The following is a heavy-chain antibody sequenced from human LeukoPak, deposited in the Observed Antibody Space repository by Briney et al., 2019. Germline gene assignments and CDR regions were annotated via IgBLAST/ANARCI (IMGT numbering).Heavy chain of an antibody. Sequence: ASVKVSCKASGYTFTANYMHWVRQAPGQGLEWMGRLNPNNGDTTYAQKFQGRVTMTRDTSISTAYMELSSLRSDDTAVYYCAREGRNWFDPWGQGTLDTVSS. CDR2: LNPNNGDT. CDR3: AREGRNWFDP. CDR1: GYTFTANY. J-gene: IGHJ5*02. V-gene: IGHV1-2*06.